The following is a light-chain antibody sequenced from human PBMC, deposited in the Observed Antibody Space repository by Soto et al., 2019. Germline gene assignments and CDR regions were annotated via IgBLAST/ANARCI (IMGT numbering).Light chain of an antibody. V-gene: IGKV1-8*01. CDR2: AAS. Sequence: IRMTHSPSSLSASKGDRVTITCRAIQGISSYLAWYQQKPGKAPKLLIYAASTLQSGVPSRFSGSGSGTDFTLTISCLQSEDFATYYGQQYDKLPITFGQGTRL. CDR1: QGISSY. J-gene: IGKJ5*01. CDR3: QQYDKLPIT.